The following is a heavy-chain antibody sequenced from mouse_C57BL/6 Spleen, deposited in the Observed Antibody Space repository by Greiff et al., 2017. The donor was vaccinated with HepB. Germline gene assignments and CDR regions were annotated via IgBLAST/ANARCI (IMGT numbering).Heavy chain of an antibody. J-gene: IGHJ4*01. Sequence: VQLKQPGAELVKPGASVKLSCKASGYTFTSYWMHWVKQRPGRGLEWIGRIDPNSGGTKYNEKFKSKATLTVAQPSSTAYMQLSSLTSEDSAVYYCAREITTVVAPYAMDYWGQGTSVTVSS. CDR1: GYTFTSYW. CDR3: AREITTVVAPYAMDY. CDR2: IDPNSGGT. V-gene: IGHV1-72*01. D-gene: IGHD1-1*01.